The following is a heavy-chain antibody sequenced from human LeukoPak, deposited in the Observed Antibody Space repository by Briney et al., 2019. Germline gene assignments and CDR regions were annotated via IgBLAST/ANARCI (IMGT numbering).Heavy chain of an antibody. Sequence: ASVTVSCKASGYTFTSYTMHWVRQAPGQGLEWMGWINPNSGGTNYVQKFQGRVTMTRDTSTTTAYMELSRLRSDDTAVYYCARDERYDSSGYPFDYWGQGTLVTVSS. CDR3: ARDERYDSSGYPFDY. CDR2: INPNSGGT. V-gene: IGHV1-2*02. CDR1: GYTFTSYT. D-gene: IGHD3-22*01. J-gene: IGHJ4*02.